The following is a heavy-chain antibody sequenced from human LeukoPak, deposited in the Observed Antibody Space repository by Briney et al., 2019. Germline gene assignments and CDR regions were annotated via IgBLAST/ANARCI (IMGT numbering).Heavy chain of an antibody. J-gene: IGHJ6*02. D-gene: IGHD5-18*01. CDR2: MNPNNGNT. V-gene: IGHV1-8*01. CDR3: ARGRKSYGYPGPYHYYGMDV. CDR1: GYTFTSYD. Sequence: GASVKVSCKASGYTFTSYDINWVRQATGQGPEWMGWMNPNNGNTGYAQKFQGRVTMTRNTSISTAYMELSSLRSEDTAVYYCARGRKSYGYPGPYHYYGMDVWGQGTTVTVSS.